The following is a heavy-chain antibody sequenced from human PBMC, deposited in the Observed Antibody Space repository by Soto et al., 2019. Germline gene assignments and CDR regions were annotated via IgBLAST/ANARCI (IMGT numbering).Heavy chain of an antibody. CDR1: GFIFSNYG. CDR2: TSYDESNK. D-gene: IGHD1-1*01. V-gene: IGHV3-30*18. CDR3: AKDLLEQRAYYFHGVDV. Sequence: QAQLVESGGGAVQPGMSLRLSCAASGFIFSNYGMHWVRQAPGKGLEWVAFTSYDESNKYYAGSVKGRFTISRDNSKNTLYLQMNSLRAEDTAVYYCAKDLLEQRAYYFHGVDVWGQGTTVTVSS. J-gene: IGHJ6*02.